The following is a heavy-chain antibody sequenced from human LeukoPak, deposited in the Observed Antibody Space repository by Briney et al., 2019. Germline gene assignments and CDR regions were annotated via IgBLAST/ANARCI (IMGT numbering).Heavy chain of an antibody. Sequence: GSLRLSCAASGFTFSSYEMNWVREAPGKGLEWVAAISYDGSNKYYADSVKGRFTISRDNSKNRENLKMNSMRVEDTAAYYCAKEKYRGYSYGSGDYWGQGTLVTVSS. CDR2: ISYDGSNK. CDR3: AKEKYRGYSYGSGDY. CDR1: GFTFSSYE. V-gene: IGHV3-30*18. D-gene: IGHD5-18*01. J-gene: IGHJ4*02.